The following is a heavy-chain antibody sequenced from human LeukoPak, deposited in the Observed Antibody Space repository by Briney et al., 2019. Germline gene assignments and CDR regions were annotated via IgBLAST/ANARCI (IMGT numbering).Heavy chain of an antibody. CDR1: GFTFINYN. Sequence: KPGGSLRLSCAGSGFTFINYNMNWVRQAPGRGPEWVSFSSPAGSDIYYADSVRGRFTISRDDARNSLFLQMNSLRAEDTAVYYCVRAREMDVWGKGTTVTVTS. V-gene: IGHV3-21*05. J-gene: IGHJ6*04. CDR3: VRAREMDV. D-gene: IGHD1-26*01. CDR2: SSPAGSDI.